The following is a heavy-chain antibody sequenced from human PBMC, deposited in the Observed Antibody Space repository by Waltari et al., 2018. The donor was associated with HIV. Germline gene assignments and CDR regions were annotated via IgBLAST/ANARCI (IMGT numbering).Heavy chain of an antibody. Sequence: QVHLQESGPGLVKASETLSLTCSDSGGSIRGDYWSWIRQPPGKGLEWIGYIYYTGSTNYNPSLKSRITMSLSPSKTQFSLKVNSVTSADTGVYYCAKESWAHSSGWQFDYWGPGILVTVSS. CDR3: AKESWAHSSGWQFDY. D-gene: IGHD6-19*01. CDR2: IYYTGST. CDR1: GGSIRGDY. V-gene: IGHV4-59*01. J-gene: IGHJ4*02.